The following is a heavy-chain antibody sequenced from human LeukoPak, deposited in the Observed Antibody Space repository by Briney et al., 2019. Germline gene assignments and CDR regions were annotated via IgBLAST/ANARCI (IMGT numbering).Heavy chain of an antibody. CDR2: IYPGDSDT. CDR3: ASPSIAVAGPLGTGAFDI. D-gene: IGHD6-19*01. J-gene: IGHJ3*02. CDR1: GYHFTSYW. V-gene: IGHV5-51*01. Sequence: AGGSLQISCQGSGYHFTSYWIGRVRPVPGKGLEWMGIIYPGDSDTRYSPSFQGQVTISADKSISTAYLQWSSLKDSDTAMYYCASPSIAVAGPLGTGAFDIWGQGTMVTVSS.